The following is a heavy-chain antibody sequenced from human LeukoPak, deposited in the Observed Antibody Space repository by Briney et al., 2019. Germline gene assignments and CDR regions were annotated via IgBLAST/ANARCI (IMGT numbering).Heavy chain of an antibody. D-gene: IGHD5-12*01. CDR1: GFTFSSYA. V-gene: IGHV3-23*01. J-gene: IGHJ4*02. CDR2: ISDSGART. CDR3: ARDPVKWPAYYFDY. Sequence: GGSLRLSCAASGFTFSSYAMTWVRQAPGKGLEWVSTISDSGARTNYADSVKGRFTISRDNSKNTLYLQMNSLRAEDTAVYYCARDPVKWPAYYFDYWGQGTLVTVSS.